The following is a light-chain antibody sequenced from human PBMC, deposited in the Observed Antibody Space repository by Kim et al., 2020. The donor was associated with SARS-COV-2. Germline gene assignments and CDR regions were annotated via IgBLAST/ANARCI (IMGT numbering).Light chain of an antibody. J-gene: IGLJ2*01. CDR2: EDR. CDR3: QSYDTTSRV. Sequence: GKTVTIYRTRVSGSIASSYVQWYQQRPGSAPTTVIYEDRQRPSGVPDRFSGSIDSSSNSATLTNSGLRAEDEADYYCQSYDTTSRVLGGGTQLTVL. V-gene: IGLV6-57*03. CDR1: SGSIASSY.